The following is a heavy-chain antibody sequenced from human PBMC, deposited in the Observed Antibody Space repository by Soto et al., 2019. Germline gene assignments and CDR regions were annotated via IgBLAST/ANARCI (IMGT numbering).Heavy chain of an antibody. CDR3: ARAPSPHPSGWYGIDF. D-gene: IGHD6-19*01. Sequence: GGSLRLSCTASGFRFSAYAMLWVRQAPGKGLEWVASMSCDGTNTYYADSVKGRFTISRDNSKNTLFLQMSSLTADDSAVYYCARAPSPHPSGWYGIDFWGLGTLVTVSS. CDR2: MSCDGTNT. V-gene: IGHV3-30-3*01. J-gene: IGHJ4*01. CDR1: GFRFSAYA.